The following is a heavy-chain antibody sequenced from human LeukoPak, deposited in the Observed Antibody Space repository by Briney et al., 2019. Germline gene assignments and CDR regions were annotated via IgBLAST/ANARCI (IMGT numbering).Heavy chain of an antibody. CDR3: ASEGYYDSSGYSDY. CDR2: INSDGSST. Sequence: GGSLRLSCAASGFTFSSYWMHWVRQAPGKGLVWVSRINSDGSSTSYADSVKGRFTISRDNAKNTLYLQMNSLRAEDTAVYYCASEGYYDSSGYSDYWGQGTLVTVSS. D-gene: IGHD3-22*01. V-gene: IGHV3-74*01. CDR1: GFTFSSYW. J-gene: IGHJ4*02.